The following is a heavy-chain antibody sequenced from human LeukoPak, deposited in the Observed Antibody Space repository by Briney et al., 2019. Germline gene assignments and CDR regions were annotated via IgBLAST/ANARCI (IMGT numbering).Heavy chain of an antibody. CDR3: AIMHGYYDGSGYWVQ. CDR2: ITPNADRA. CDR1: GFTFVSYG. J-gene: IGHJ1*01. D-gene: IGHD3-22*01. V-gene: IGHV3-23*01. Sequence: PGGSLRLSCAASGFTFVSYGMSWVRQAPGRGLEWVSFITPNADRASYADSVEGRFTISRDNPRNTLYMQMNSLRDEDTAVYYCAIMHGYYDGSGYWVQWGQGTLVTVSS.